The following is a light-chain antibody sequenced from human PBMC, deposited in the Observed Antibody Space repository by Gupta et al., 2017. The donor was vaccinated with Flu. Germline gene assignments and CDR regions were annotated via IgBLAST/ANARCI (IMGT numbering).Light chain of an antibody. CDR1: KLEEKY. CDR2: QDT. Sequence: TCSGDKLEEKYVLWYQQKPGQSPLLVIYQDTKRPSGIPERFSGSNSGNTATLTISGTQAIDEADYYCQARNNNTAIFGGGTRLTVL. CDR3: QARNNNTAI. V-gene: IGLV3-1*01. J-gene: IGLJ2*01.